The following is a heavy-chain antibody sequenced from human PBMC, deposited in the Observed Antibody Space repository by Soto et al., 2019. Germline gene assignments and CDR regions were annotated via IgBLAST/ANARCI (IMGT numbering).Heavy chain of an antibody. D-gene: IGHD3-16*01. CDR1: GFTFSSFN. CDR3: ARGGDRFDGMDV. J-gene: IGHJ6*02. CDR2: ISSSSSYI. Sequence: GPLRLSCAASGFTFSSFNMNWVRHAPGKGLEWVSSISSSSSYIYYLGSVKGRFTISREDAKNSLSLQMNSLRVGDTAVYYCARGGDRFDGMDVWGQGTTVTVSS. V-gene: IGHV3-21*01.